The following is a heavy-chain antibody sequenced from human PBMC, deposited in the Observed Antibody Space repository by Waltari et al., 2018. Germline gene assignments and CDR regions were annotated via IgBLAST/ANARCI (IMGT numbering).Heavy chain of an antibody. J-gene: IGHJ3*01. Sequence: ELQLVESGGGLVQPGGSLRLSCAGPRFTFGSYAMSWVRQPPGKGLEWVSSISGGGGSTYYADSVKGRVTISRDNSKNTLYLQMNSLRAEDTAIYYCAKDDGGTYQGPFDVWGQGTMVTVSS. CDR1: RFTFGSYA. D-gene: IGHD3-16*02. CDR3: AKDDGGTYQGPFDV. CDR2: ISGGGGST. V-gene: IGHV3-23*04.